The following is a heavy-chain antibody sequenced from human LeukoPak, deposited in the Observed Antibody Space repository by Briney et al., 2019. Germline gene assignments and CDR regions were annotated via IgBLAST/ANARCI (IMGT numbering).Heavy chain of an antibody. V-gene: IGHV1-69*13. J-gene: IGHJ4*02. CDR3: ASLGVAGTIDY. D-gene: IGHD6-19*01. CDR1: GGTFSSYA. Sequence: GASVKVSCKASGGTFSSYAISWVRQAPGQGLEWMGGIIPIFGTANYAQKFQGRVTITADESTSTAYMELSSLRSEDTAVYYCASLGVAGTIDYWGQGTLVTVSS. CDR2: IIPIFGTA.